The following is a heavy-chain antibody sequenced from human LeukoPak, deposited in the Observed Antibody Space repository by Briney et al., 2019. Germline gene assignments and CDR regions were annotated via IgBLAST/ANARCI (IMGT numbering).Heavy chain of an antibody. CDR3: AHRDFSYTRSERFDF. CDR1: GFSLSTSGVG. D-gene: IGHD2-2*02. Sequence: SGPTLVNPTQTLTLTCTFSGFSLSTSGVGVGWIRQPPGKTLEWLGIIYWNDDKYYSPSLKSRLTLTRGSSKNQVVLTLTNMDSVDTATYYCAHRDFSYTRSERFDFWGQGAPVTVSS. V-gene: IGHV2-5*01. CDR2: IYWNDDK. J-gene: IGHJ4*02.